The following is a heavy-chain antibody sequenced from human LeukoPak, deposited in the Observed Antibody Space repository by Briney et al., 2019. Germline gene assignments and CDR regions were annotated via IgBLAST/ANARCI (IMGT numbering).Heavy chain of an antibody. CDR1: GFTFSSYS. CDR3: ARDPVFPVVPAATSCGMDV. V-gene: IGHV3-21*01. J-gene: IGHJ6*04. Sequence: KPGGSLLLSCAASGFTFSSYSMNWVRPAPGKGLEWVSSISSSSSYIYYADSVKGRFTISRDNAKNSLYLQMNSLRAEDTAVYYCARDPVFPVVPAATSCGMDVWGKGTTVTVSS. CDR2: ISSSSSYI. D-gene: IGHD2-2*01.